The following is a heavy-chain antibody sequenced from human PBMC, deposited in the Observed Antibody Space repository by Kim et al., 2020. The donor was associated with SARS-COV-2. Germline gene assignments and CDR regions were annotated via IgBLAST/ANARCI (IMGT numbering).Heavy chain of an antibody. Sequence: GGSLRLSCAASGFAFSNYWMSWVRQAPGKGLEWVASINEDGSEKYSMDSVRGRFSVSRDNAKNSVYLQMNSLRGEDTAVYYCAAPRGNYSPAEYFQYWGQGALVTVSS. J-gene: IGHJ1*01. CDR3: AAPRGNYSPAEYFQY. D-gene: IGHD2-15*01. CDR1: GFAFSNYW. V-gene: IGHV3-7*01. CDR2: INEDGSEK.